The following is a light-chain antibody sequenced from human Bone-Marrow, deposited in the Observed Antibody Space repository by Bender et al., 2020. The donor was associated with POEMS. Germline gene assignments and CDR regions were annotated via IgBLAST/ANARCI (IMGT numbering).Light chain of an antibody. Sequence: QPALTQPASVSGSPGQSITISCTGTSSDVGSYDLVSWYQHHPGKAPKLMIYDVSKRPSGVPDRFSGSKSGNAASLTISGLQAEDEADYYCCSYAGTYTYVFGSGTEVTVL. V-gene: IGLV2-11*01. CDR2: DVS. J-gene: IGLJ1*01. CDR3: CSYAGTYTYV. CDR1: SSDVGSYDL.